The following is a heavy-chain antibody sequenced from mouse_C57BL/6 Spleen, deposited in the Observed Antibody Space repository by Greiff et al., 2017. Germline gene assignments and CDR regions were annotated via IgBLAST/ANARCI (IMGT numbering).Heavy chain of an antibody. CDR1: GYTFTSYW. Sequence: QVQLQQPGAELVKPGASVKLSCKASGYTFTSYWMQWVKQRPGQGLEWIGEIDPSDSYTNYNQKFKGKATLTVDTSSSTAYMQLSSLTSEDSAVYYCARWGVTTHAMDYWGQGTSGTVSS. J-gene: IGHJ4*01. D-gene: IGHD2-12*01. V-gene: IGHV1-50*01. CDR3: ARWGVTTHAMDY. CDR2: IDPSDSYT.